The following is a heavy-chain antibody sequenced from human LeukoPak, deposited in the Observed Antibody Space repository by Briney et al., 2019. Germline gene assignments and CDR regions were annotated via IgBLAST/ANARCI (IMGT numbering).Heavy chain of an antibody. Sequence: PSETLSLTCTVSGGSISSYYWSWIRQPPGKGLEWIGEINHSGSTNYNPSLKSRVTISVDTSKNQFSLKLSSVTAADTAVYYCARARPYDFWSGLRPYYMDVWNKGTTVTVSS. V-gene: IGHV4-34*01. CDR2: INHSGST. CDR1: GGSISSYY. J-gene: IGHJ6*03. CDR3: ARARPYDFWSGLRPYYMDV. D-gene: IGHD3-3*01.